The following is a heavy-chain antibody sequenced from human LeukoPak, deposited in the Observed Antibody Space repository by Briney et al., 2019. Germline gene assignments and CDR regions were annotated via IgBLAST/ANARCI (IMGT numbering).Heavy chain of an antibody. Sequence: PSETLSLTCTVSGGSVSSGGFYWTWIRQPPGKGLEWIGLIYDSGNTNYNPSFKSRVTISLDTSKNQFSLKLTSVTAADTAVYYCAREWSYWGQGTLVTVSS. V-gene: IGHV4-61*08. CDR2: IYDSGNT. CDR1: GGSVSSGGFY. D-gene: IGHD3-3*01. J-gene: IGHJ4*02. CDR3: AREWSY.